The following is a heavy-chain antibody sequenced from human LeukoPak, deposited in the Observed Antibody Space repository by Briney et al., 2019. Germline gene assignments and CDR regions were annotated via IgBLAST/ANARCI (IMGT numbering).Heavy chain of an antibody. CDR2: ISGSGGST. J-gene: IGHJ2*01. CDR1: GFTFSSYA. Sequence: GRSLRLSCAASGFTFSSYAMHWVRQAPGKGLEWVSGISGSGGSTYYADSVKGRFTISRDNSKNTLYLQMNSLRAEDTAVYYCAKRPSYWYFDLWGRGTLVTVSS. V-gene: IGHV3-23*01. CDR3: AKRPSYWYFDL.